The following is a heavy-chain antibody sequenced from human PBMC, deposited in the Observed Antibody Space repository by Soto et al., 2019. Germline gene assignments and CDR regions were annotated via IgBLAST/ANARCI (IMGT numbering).Heavy chain of an antibody. CDR2: IIPLFGTA. CDR1: GGIFSSNT. CDR3: ASKAACGGDCYAFDS. Sequence: QVYLVQSGAEVKKPGSSVKISCKASGGIFSSNTINWVRQAAGQGLEWMGGIIPLFGTANYAEKFQGRVTITADKSPKTEYMELTTLRSEDTADYYCASKAACGGDCYAFDSWGQGTLVTVSS. D-gene: IGHD2-21*02. J-gene: IGHJ4*02. V-gene: IGHV1-69*06.